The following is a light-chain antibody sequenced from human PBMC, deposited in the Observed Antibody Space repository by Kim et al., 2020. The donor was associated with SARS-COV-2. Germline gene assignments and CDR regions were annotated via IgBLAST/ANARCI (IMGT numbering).Light chain of an antibody. J-gene: IGKJ3*01. Sequence: EIVLTQSPGTLSLSPGERATLSCRASQTVSSSYLAWYQHKPGQAPRLLIYGASSRATVIPDRFSGSGSGTDFTLTISRLEPEDFAVYYCQQYGSSPFTFGPGTKVDIK. CDR1: QTVSSSY. V-gene: IGKV3-20*01. CDR2: GAS. CDR3: QQYGSSPFT.